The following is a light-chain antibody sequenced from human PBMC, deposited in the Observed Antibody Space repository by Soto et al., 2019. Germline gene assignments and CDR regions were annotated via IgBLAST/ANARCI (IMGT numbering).Light chain of an antibody. V-gene: IGKV1-9*01. Sequence: DIQLTQSPSFLSASVGDRVTITFRASQGISSYLAWYQQKPGKAPKLLIYAASTLQSGVPSRFSGSGSGTEFTLTISSLQPEDFATYYCQQLVTFGQGPKVEIK. J-gene: IGKJ1*01. CDR1: QGISSY. CDR2: AAS. CDR3: QQLVT.